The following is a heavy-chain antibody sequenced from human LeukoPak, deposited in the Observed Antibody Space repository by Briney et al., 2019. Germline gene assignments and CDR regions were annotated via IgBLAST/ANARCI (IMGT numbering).Heavy chain of an antibody. CDR2: INQDESEK. Sequence: PGGSLRLSCAASGFTFSNYWMSWVRQAPGKGLEWVANINQDESEKYCVDFVKGRFTISRDNAKNSLYLEMNSLRAEDTAMYYCMRGHYGDYAWGQGSLVTVSS. J-gene: IGHJ5*02. CDR3: MRGHYGDYA. V-gene: IGHV3-7*01. D-gene: IGHD4-17*01. CDR1: GFTFSNYW.